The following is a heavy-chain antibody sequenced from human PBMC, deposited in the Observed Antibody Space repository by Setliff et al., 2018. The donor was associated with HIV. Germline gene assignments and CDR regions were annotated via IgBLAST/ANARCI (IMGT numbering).Heavy chain of an antibody. CDR3: ARGGDYDSSGYYVT. J-gene: IGHJ4*02. Sequence: LVKVSCKASGYTFTGYYMHWVRQAPGQGLEWMGRIIPILGVPRYAQKFQGRVTITADKSTSTSYMHLSSLRAEDTAVYLCARGGDYDSSGYYVTWGQGSLVTVSS. V-gene: IGHV1-69*04. CDR1: GYTFTGYY. D-gene: IGHD3-22*01. CDR2: IIPILGVP.